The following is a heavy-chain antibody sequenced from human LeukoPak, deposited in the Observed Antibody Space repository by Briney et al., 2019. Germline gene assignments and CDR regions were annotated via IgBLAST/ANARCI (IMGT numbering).Heavy chain of an antibody. V-gene: IGHV3-23*01. J-gene: IGHJ3*02. Sequence: GGSLRLSRAASGFTFSSYAMTWVRQAPGKGLEWVSAISGSGGRTYYADSVKGRFTISGDNSKSTMYLQMNSLRADDTAVYCCAIRFGEYYPPDAFDIWGQGTMVTVSS. CDR2: ISGSGGRT. CDR3: AIRFGEYYPPDAFDI. CDR1: GFTFSSYA. D-gene: IGHD3-10*01.